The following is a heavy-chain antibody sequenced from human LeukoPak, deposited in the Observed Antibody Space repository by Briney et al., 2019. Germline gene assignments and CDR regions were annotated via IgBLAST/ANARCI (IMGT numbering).Heavy chain of an antibody. Sequence: KPSETLSLTCAVYGGSFSGYYWSWFRQPPGKGLEWSGEINHRGSTNYNPSLKSRVTISVDTSKNQFSLKLSSVTAADTAVYYCASVKAAYSYGYYYYGMDVWGQGTTVTVSS. V-gene: IGHV4-34*01. CDR1: GGSFSGYY. D-gene: IGHD5-18*01. CDR2: INHRGST. CDR3: ASVKAAYSYGYYYYGMDV. J-gene: IGHJ6*02.